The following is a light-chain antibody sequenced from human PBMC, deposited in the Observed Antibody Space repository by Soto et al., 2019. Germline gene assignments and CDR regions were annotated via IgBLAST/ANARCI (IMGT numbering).Light chain of an antibody. J-gene: IGKJ5*01. V-gene: IGKV3-11*01. CDR2: DAS. Sequence: EVMMKQSPATLSVSQGERATLSCRASQSVSGKLAWYQQKPGQAPRLLIYDASNRATGIPARFSGSGSGTDFTLTISSLEPEDFAVYYCQQRSNWPPIPFGQGALLEIK. CDR3: QQRSNWPPIP. CDR1: QSVSGK.